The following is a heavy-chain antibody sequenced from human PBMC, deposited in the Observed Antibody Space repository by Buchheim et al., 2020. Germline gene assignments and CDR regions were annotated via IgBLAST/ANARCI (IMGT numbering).Heavy chain of an antibody. CDR3: AKDVTAAGNRYSGMDV. J-gene: IGHJ6*02. Sequence: EVQLLESGGGLVQAGGSLRLSCAASGFRFKNYAMNWVRQAPGKGLEWVSVVGDSGATTFYADSVKGRFTISRDNSKNALYLQLNSLRAEDTAVYYCAKDVTAAGNRYSGMDVWGQGT. CDR1: GFRFKNYA. CDR2: VGDSGATT. V-gene: IGHV3-23*01. D-gene: IGHD6-13*01.